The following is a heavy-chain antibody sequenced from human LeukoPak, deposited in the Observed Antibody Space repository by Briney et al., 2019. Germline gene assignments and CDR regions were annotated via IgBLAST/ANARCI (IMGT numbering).Heavy chain of an antibody. CDR2: VKQDGSEK. V-gene: IGHV3-7*01. CDR3: ARDRGTTVDL. D-gene: IGHD4-23*01. CDR1: GFIFSTYW. J-gene: IGHJ4*02. Sequence: GGSLRLSCAASGFIFSTYWMSWVRQAPGKGLEWVANVKQDGSEKYYVDSVKGRFTISRDNAKNSLYLQMNSLRAEDTAVYYCARDRGTTVDLWGQGTLVTVSS.